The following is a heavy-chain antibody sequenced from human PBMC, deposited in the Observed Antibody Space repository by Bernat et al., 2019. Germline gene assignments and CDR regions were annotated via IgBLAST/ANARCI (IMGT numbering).Heavy chain of an antibody. D-gene: IGHD6-13*01. J-gene: IGHJ4*02. Sequence: EVQLLESGGGLVQPGGSLRLSCAASGFSFSDYEMNWVRQAPGKGLEWVSYISSTANTIYYADSVKGRFTIYRDNTKKSLYLQMNNLRAEDTADYYCARGPTWYSRTSNFDYWGQGTLVTVSS. V-gene: IGHV3-48*03. CDR2: ISSTANTI. CDR1: GFSFSDYE. CDR3: ARGPTWYSRTSNFDY.